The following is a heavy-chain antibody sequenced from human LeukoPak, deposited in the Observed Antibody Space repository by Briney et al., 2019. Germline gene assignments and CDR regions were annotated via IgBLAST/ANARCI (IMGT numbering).Heavy chain of an antibody. J-gene: IGHJ4*02. V-gene: IGHV3-64D*09. D-gene: IGHD3-3*01. Sequence: GRSLRLSCSASGFSFSNYAMHWVRQAPGKGLEYVSAITSNGGSTYSADSLKGRFTISRDNSKNTLYLQMSSLRAEDTAVYYCVKDTYYDFWSGYPLDYWGQGTLVTVSS. CDR1: GFSFSNYA. CDR3: VKDTYYDFWSGYPLDY. CDR2: ITSNGGST.